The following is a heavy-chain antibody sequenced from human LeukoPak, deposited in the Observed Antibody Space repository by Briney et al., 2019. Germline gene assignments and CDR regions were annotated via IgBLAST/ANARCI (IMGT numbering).Heavy chain of an antibody. V-gene: IGHV3-23*01. J-gene: IGHJ4*02. CDR3: AKAAAAPGFDF. CDR1: GFTFSSYA. Sequence: GGSLRLSCAASGFTFSSYAMNWVRQAPGKGLEWVATVSGSGDRMYHADSVKGRFTISRDNSKNTIYLQMNSLRAEDTALYYCAKAAAAPGFDFWGQGTLVTVSS. D-gene: IGHD6-13*01. CDR2: VSGSGDRM.